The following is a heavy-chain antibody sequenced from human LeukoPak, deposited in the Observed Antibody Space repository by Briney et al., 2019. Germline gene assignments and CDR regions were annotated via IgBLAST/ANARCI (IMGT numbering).Heavy chain of an antibody. Sequence: GGSLRLSCAASGFTFSNYAMRWVRQPPGKGLEWVAAIPYDESNKYYAGSVKGRFTITRDNSKKRVYLQIESLRTEDTAVYFCAKEVQYYFYHALDVWGQGTLVTVSS. CDR3: AKEVQYYFYHALDV. J-gene: IGHJ6*02. CDR1: GFTFSNYA. V-gene: IGHV3-30*18. CDR2: IPYDESNK.